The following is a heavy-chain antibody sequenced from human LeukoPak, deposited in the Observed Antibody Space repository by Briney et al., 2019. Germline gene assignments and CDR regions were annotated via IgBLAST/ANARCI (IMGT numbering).Heavy chain of an antibody. V-gene: IGHV3-20*04. CDR2: INWNGGST. Sequence: GGSLRLSCAASGFTFYDYGMSWVRQAPGKGLEWVSGINWNGGSTGYADSVKGRFTISRDNAKNSLYLQMNSLRAEDTALYYCARVPDYYDSSGTYYYYYMDVWGKGTTVTVSS. J-gene: IGHJ6*03. CDR3: ARVPDYYDSSGTYYYYYMDV. D-gene: IGHD3-22*01. CDR1: GFTFYDYG.